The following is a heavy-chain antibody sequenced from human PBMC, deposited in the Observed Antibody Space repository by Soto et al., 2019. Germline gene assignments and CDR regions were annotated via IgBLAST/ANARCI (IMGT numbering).Heavy chain of an antibody. Sequence: GGSLRLSCTVSGFAFNNYGINWVRQAPGKGLEWVSSISKSDYTYYSDSVKGRFTISRDNAKNSVSLQMNPLRVEDTAVYYCAREGSSIIPAGSDFWGQGTLVTVSS. CDR1: GFAFNNYG. CDR2: ISKSDYT. V-gene: IGHV3-21*01. D-gene: IGHD2-2*01. CDR3: AREGSSIIPAGSDF. J-gene: IGHJ4*02.